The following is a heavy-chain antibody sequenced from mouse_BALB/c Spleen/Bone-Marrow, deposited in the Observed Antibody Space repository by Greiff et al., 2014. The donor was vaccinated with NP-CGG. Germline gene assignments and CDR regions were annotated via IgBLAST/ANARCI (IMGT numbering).Heavy chain of an antibody. D-gene: IGHD4-1*01. Sequence: LQQSGAELVEPGASVKLSCAASGFNIKDTYMHWVKQRPEQGLEWIGRIDPANGNTKYDPKFQGKATITADTSSNTAYLQLSSLTSEDTAVYYCARWEYYAMDYWGQGTSVTVSS. CDR3: ARWEYYAMDY. CDR1: GFNIKDTY. J-gene: IGHJ4*01. V-gene: IGHV14-3*02. CDR2: IDPANGNT.